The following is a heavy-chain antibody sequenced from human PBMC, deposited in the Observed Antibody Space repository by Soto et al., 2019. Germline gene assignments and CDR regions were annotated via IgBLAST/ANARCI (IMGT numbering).Heavy chain of an antibody. CDR2: IYYSGST. CDR3: ARDRAKWKDYYYYGMDV. Sequence: PSETLSLTCIISDGLIRNYYWSWIRQPPGKGLEWIGYIYYSGSTYYNPSLKSRLTMSVDTSKNQFSLKLSSVTAADTAVYYCARDRAKWKDYYYYGMDVWGQGTTVTVSS. V-gene: IGHV4-30-4*08. J-gene: IGHJ6*02. CDR1: DGLIRNYY. D-gene: IGHD1-20*01.